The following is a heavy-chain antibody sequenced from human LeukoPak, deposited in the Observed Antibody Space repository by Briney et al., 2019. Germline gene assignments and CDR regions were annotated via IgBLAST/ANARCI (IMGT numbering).Heavy chain of an antibody. J-gene: IGHJ5*02. CDR1: GGSISSSSYY. D-gene: IGHD6-6*01. CDR2: IYYSGST. Sequence: SETLSLTCTVSGGSISSSSYYWGWIRQPPGKGLEWIGSIYYSGSTYYNPSLKSRVTISVDTSKNQFSLKLSSVTAADTAVYYCAREWIEYSSSYHWFDPWGQGTLVTVSS. V-gene: IGHV4-39*02. CDR3: AREWIEYSSSYHWFDP.